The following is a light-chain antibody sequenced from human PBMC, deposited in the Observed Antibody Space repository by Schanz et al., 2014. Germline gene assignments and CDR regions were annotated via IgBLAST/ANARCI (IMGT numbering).Light chain of an antibody. V-gene: IGLV1-40*01. J-gene: IGLJ2*01. CDR2: GNS. Sequence: QSVLTQPPSVSGAPGQRVTIPCTGNNSNIGAGYDVHWYQQLPGTAPKLLIYGNSNRPSGVPDRFSGSKSGTSASLAITGLQAEDEADYYCQSYDSSLSGSVFGGGTKLTVL. CDR1: NSNIGAGYD. CDR3: QSYDSSLSGSV.